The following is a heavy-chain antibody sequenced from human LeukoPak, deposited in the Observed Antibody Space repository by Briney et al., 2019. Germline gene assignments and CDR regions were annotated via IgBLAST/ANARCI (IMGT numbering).Heavy chain of an antibody. CDR1: GFTFGSYG. Sequence: PWGSLRLSCAASGFTFGSYGMHWVRQSPGKGLQWVTVISYDGNNKHYADSVKGRFTISRDNSKNTVYLQMNSLRAEDTAVYYCARGRGTIYMFDYWGQGTLVTVSS. J-gene: IGHJ4*02. CDR3: ARGRGTIYMFDY. D-gene: IGHD2/OR15-2a*01. CDR2: ISYDGNNK. V-gene: IGHV3-30*03.